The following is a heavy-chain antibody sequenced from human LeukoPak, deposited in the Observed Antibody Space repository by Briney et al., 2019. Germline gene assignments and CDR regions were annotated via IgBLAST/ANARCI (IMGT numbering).Heavy chain of an antibody. CDR3: AREVNIELVPGWFDP. Sequence: SETLSLTCTVSGGSISSSSYDWGWIRQHPGKGLEWIGNIYYSGSTYYNPSLKSRVTISVDTSKNQISLKLISVTAADTAVYYCAREVNIELVPGWFDPWGQGTLVTVSS. CDR2: IYYSGST. V-gene: IGHV4-39*07. D-gene: IGHD2-2*01. J-gene: IGHJ5*02. CDR1: GGSISSSSYD.